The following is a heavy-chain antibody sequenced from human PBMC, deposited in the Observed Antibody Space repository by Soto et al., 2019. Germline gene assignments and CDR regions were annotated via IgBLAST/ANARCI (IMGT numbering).Heavy chain of an antibody. CDR2: IGTAGDT. Sequence: GGSLRLSCAASGFTFSSYDMHWVRQATGKGLEWVSAIGTAGDTYYPGSVKGRFTISRENAKNSLYLQMNSLRAEDTAVYYCARGPFGGGYGYWGQGTLVTVSS. CDR1: GFTFSSYD. CDR3: ARGPFGGGYGY. V-gene: IGHV3-13*01. D-gene: IGHD3-16*01. J-gene: IGHJ4*02.